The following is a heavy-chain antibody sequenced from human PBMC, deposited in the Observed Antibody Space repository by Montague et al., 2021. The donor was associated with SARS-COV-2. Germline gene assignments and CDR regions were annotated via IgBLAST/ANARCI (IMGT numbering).Heavy chain of an antibody. CDR1: GDSVAGNRLA. CDR3: VRYSGWFYFDF. J-gene: IGHJ4*02. D-gene: IGHD6-19*01. CDR2: TYYKSKWYS. Sequence: CAISGDSVAGNRLAWSWIRQSPSRDLEWLGRTYYKSKWYSDYAPSVRGRLTVNPDASKNEFSLELNYVTPEDTAVYYCVRYSGWFYFDFWGQGTLVTVSS. V-gene: IGHV6-1*01.